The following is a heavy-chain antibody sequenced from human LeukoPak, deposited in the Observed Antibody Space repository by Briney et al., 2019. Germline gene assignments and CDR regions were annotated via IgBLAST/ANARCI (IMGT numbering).Heavy chain of an antibody. CDR3: ARGLTMLRGLTHYYYYAMGV. CDR1: GFTFSSYA. J-gene: IGHJ6*02. V-gene: IGHV3-23*01. D-gene: IGHD3-10*01. Sequence: GGSLRLSCAASGFTFSSYAMSWVRQAPGKGLEWVSAISGSGGSTYYADSVKGRFTISRDNAKNTLYLQMNSLRAEDAAVYYCARGLTMLRGLTHYYYYAMGVWGQGTTVTVSS. CDR2: ISGSGGST.